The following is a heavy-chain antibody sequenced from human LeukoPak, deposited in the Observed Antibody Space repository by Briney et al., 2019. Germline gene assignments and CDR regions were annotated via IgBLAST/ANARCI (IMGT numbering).Heavy chain of an antibody. CDR3: AQWSRYFDY. Sequence: GGSLRLLCAGSGFTFNNYAMSWVRQAPGKGLEWVSAISGSGYSTYYADSVKGRFTISRDNSKNTLYLQMNSLRAEDTALYFCAQWSRYFDYWGQGTLVTVSS. V-gene: IGHV3-23*01. CDR2: ISGSGYST. CDR1: GFTFNNYA. J-gene: IGHJ4*02. D-gene: IGHD1-26*01.